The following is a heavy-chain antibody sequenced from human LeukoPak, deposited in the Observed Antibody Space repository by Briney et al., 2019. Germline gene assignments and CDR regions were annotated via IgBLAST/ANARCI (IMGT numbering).Heavy chain of an antibody. CDR1: GFTFSDYY. V-gene: IGHV3-11*03. Sequence: PGGSLRLSCAASGFTFSDYYMSWIRQAPGKGLEWVSYISSSSSYTNYADSVKGRFTISRDNAKDSLYLQMNSLRAEDTAVYYCASSFIPYYYGSGSYYYGQFDYWGQGTLVTVSS. J-gene: IGHJ4*02. D-gene: IGHD3-10*01. CDR2: ISSSSSYT. CDR3: ASSFIPYYYGSGSYYYGQFDY.